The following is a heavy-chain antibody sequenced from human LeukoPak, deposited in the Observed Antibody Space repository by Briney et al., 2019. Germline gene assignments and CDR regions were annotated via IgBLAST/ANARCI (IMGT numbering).Heavy chain of an antibody. CDR2: IYYSGST. D-gene: IGHD3-10*01. CDR3: ARGGSRITMVRGVDNWFDP. V-gene: IGHV4-59*01. J-gene: IGHJ5*02. Sequence: SETLSLTCTVSGGSISSYYWGWIRQPPGKGLEWIGYIYYSGSTNYNPSLKSRVTISVDTSKNQFSLKLSSVTAADTAVYYCARGGSRITMVRGVDNWFDPWGQGTLVTVSS. CDR1: GGSISSYY.